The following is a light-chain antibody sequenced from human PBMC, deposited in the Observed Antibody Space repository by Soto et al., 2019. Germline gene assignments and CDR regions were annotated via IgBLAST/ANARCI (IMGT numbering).Light chain of an antibody. CDR1: QNINNW. Sequence: DFQMTQSPSTLSASVGXRVTITCRASQNINNWVAWYQQKPGKAPKFLIYDASTLQRGVSSRFSGSGFGTEFSLTINSLQPDDSGSYYCQYTRTFGQGTKVDIK. CDR3: QYTRT. V-gene: IGKV1-5*01. CDR2: DAS. J-gene: IGKJ1*01.